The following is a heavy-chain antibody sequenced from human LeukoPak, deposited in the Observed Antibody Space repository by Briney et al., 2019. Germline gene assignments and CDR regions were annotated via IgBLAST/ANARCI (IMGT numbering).Heavy chain of an antibody. V-gene: IGHV1-2*02. Sequence: ASVKVSCKASGYTFTGYYMHWVRQAPGQGLEWMGWINPNSGGTNCAQKFQGRVTMTRDTSISTAYMELSRLRSDDTAVYYCARVLVLHYFDYWGQGTLVTVSS. J-gene: IGHJ4*02. CDR3: ARVLVLHYFDY. D-gene: IGHD3-16*02. CDR1: GYTFTGYY. CDR2: INPNSGGT.